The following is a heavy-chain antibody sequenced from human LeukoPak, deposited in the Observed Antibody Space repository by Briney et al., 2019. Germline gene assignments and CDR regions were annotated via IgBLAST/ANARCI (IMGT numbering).Heavy chain of an antibody. CDR1: GYTFTGHN. D-gene: IGHD1-26*01. Sequence: ASVKVSCKASGYTFTGHNIHWVRQAPGRGLEWMGRINPQTGGTSFAQKFQDRVTMTRDTSISTAYMDLNSLTSDDTAVYYCARADGGSYGEDHWGQGTLVTVSS. V-gene: IGHV1-2*06. CDR2: INPQTGGT. J-gene: IGHJ4*02. CDR3: ARADGGSYGEDH.